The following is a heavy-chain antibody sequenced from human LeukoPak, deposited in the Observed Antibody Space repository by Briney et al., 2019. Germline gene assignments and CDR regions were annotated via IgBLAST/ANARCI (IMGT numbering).Heavy chain of an antibody. Sequence: KPSETLSLTCTVSGGSIMSYWSWIRQPAGKGREWIGRIYGSGSTDYNPSLKSRVTMSIDTSKNQFSLKLSSVTAADTAVYYCAGAGRDGYNYRATWFDPWGQGTLVTVSS. CDR2: IYGSGST. V-gene: IGHV4-4*07. D-gene: IGHD5-24*01. CDR3: AGAGRDGYNYRATWFDP. J-gene: IGHJ5*02. CDR1: GGSIMSY.